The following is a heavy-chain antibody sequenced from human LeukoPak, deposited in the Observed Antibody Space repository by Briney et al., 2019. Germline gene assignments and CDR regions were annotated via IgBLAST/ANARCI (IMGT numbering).Heavy chain of an antibody. D-gene: IGHD3-22*01. Sequence: PSETLSLTCAVYGGPFSGYYWSWIRQPPGKGLEWIGEINHSGSTNYNSSLKSRVTISVDTSKNQFSLKLSSVTAADTAVYYCARGKVATGSSGYNRWDAFDIWGQGTMVTVSS. CDR1: GGPFSGYY. CDR3: ARGKVATGSSGYNRWDAFDI. CDR2: INHSGST. J-gene: IGHJ3*02. V-gene: IGHV4-34*01.